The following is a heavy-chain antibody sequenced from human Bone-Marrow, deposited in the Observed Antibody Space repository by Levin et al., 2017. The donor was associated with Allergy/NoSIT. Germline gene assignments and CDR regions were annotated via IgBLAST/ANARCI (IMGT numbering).Heavy chain of an antibody. CDR2: VYYTGST. D-gene: IGHD2-21*02. CDR3: ARNDGGDWGSQSAYYFDS. V-gene: IGHV4-39*01. CDR1: GDSVSSSTYY. J-gene: IGHJ4*02. Sequence: SETLSLTCTVSGDSVSSSTYYWGWIRQPPGKGLEWIANVYYTGSTYYNPSLKSRVTISLDTSKNQFSVKLSSVTAADTAVYYWARNDGGDWGSQSAYYFDSWGQGTLVTVAS.